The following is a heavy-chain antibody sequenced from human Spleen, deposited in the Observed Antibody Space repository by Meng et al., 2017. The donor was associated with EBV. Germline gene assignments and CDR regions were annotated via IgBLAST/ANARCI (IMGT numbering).Heavy chain of an antibody. J-gene: IGHJ4*02. Sequence: LAQAELRQVSPWRALSPACLASGGSVSGGNWWSWVRQTPGKGLEGIGQVFNTGSSNKIPSLKSRVTFSVDTSKNQFSLRLSSVTAADTAFYYCAIGYYQSGSDGSFDYWGQGILVTVSS. CDR2: VFNTGSS. D-gene: IGHD3-10*01. CDR1: GGSVSGGNW. V-gene: IGHV4/OR15-8*01. CDR3: AIGYYQSGSDGSFDY.